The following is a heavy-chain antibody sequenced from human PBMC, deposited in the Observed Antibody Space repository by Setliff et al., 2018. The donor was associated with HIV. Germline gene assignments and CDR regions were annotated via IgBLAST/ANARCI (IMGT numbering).Heavy chain of an antibody. Sequence: PSETLSLTCTVSGGSFTSRSYYWGWIRQPPGKGLEWIGSIFYSGITYYNPSLKSRVTISVDTSKNQFSLKLSSVTAADTAVYYCARSLLPSITVAGTIGYWGQGSLVTVSS. CDR3: ARSLLPSITVAGTIGY. V-gene: IGHV4-39*01. CDR2: IFYSGIT. J-gene: IGHJ4*02. CDR1: GGSFTSRSYY. D-gene: IGHD6-19*01.